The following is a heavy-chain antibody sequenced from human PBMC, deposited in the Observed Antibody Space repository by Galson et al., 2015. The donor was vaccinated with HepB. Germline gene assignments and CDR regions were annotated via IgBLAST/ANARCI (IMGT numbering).Heavy chain of an antibody. D-gene: IGHD3-10*01. CDR3: AMDSFTSYYGSGTPRGAFDI. J-gene: IGHJ3*02. CDR1: GYSLTESS. CDR2: FDPEDGEI. V-gene: IGHV1-24*01. Sequence: SVKVSCKVSGYSLTESSMYWVRQAPGKGLEWMGDFDPEDGEIVYAQKFQGRVSMTEDTSAERDYLELSSLRSEDTAVYYCAMDSFTSYYGSGTPRGAFDIWGQGTIVTVSS.